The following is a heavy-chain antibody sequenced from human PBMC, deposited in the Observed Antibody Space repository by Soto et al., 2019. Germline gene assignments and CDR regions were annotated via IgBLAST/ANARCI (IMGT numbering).Heavy chain of an antibody. D-gene: IGHD6-19*01. J-gene: IGHJ5*02. CDR2: INSDGSST. CDR1: GFTFSSYW. CDR3: ARGISSGWYSNWFDP. Sequence: QPGGSLRLSCAASGFTFSSYWMHWVRQAPGKGLVWVSRINSDGSSTSYADSVKGRFTISRDNAKNTLYLQMNSLRAEDTAVYYCARGISSGWYSNWFDPWGQGTLVTVSS. V-gene: IGHV3-74*01.